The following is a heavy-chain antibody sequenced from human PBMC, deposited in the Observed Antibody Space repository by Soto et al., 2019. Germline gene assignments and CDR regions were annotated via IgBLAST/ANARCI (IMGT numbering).Heavy chain of an antibody. CDR1: GFTFSSYA. CDR2: ISYDGSNK. Sequence: QVQLVESGGGVVQPGRSLRLSCAASGFTFSSYAMHWVRQAPGKGLAWVAVISYDGSNKYYADSVKGRFTISRDNSKNTLYLQTNSLRAEDTAVYYCARDISSYGSYGMDVWGQGTTVTVSS. CDR3: ARDISSYGSYGMDV. V-gene: IGHV3-30-3*01. J-gene: IGHJ6*02. D-gene: IGHD5-18*01.